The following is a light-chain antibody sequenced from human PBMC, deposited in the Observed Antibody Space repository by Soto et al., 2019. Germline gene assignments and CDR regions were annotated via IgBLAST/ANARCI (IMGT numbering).Light chain of an antibody. V-gene: IGKV1-9*01. CDR2: GAS. CDR3: RQLYPYPLP. CDR1: QGISLSTY. Sequence: DIQLTQSPSFLSASVGDRVIITCRASQGISLSTYLGWYQQKPGKAPKLLIYGASTLQGGVPSRFSGSGSGTEFPLTISSLQHEDFATDFCRQLYPYPLPFGGGPRVDSK. J-gene: IGKJ4*01.